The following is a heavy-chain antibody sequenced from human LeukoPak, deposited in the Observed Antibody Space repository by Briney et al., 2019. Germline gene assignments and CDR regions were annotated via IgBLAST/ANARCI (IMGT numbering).Heavy chain of an antibody. D-gene: IGHD2-15*01. Sequence: GESLKISCKGSGYSFTSYWIGWVRQMPGKGLEWMWIIYPGDSDTRYSPSFQGQVTISADKSISTAYLQWSSLKASDTAMYYCARYCSGGSCYSVPPSYYYYMDVWGKGTTVTVSS. J-gene: IGHJ6*03. V-gene: IGHV5-51*01. CDR3: ARYCSGGSCYSVPPSYYYYMDV. CDR1: GYSFTSYW. CDR2: IYPGDSDT.